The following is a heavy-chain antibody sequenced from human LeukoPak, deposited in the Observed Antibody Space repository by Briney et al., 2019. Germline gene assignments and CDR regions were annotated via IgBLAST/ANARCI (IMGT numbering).Heavy chain of an antibody. V-gene: IGHV4-4*09. CDR3: ARATPVGGVRFDY. CDR2: IYTTGDT. D-gene: IGHD3-16*01. CDR1: GVSISSYY. Sequence: SETLSLTCTVSGVSISSYYWSWIRQPPGKGLKWIGYIYTTGDTRYNPSLKSRVTISVDTSKNQFSLKLSSVTAADTAVHYCARATPVGGVRFDYWGQGTLVTVSS. J-gene: IGHJ4*02.